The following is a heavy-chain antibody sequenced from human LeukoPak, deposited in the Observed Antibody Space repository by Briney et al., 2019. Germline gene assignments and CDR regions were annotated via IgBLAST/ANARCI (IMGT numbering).Heavy chain of an antibody. CDR1: GGSISSYY. D-gene: IGHD4-23*01. CDR2: IYTSGST. Sequence: SETLPLTCTVSGGSISSYYWSWIRQPAGKGLEWIGRIYTSGSTNYNPSLKSRVTMSVDTSKNQFSLKLSSVTAADTAVYYCARCGNSLYYYYYMDVWGKGTTVTVSS. CDR3: ARCGNSLYYYYYMDV. J-gene: IGHJ6*03. V-gene: IGHV4-4*07.